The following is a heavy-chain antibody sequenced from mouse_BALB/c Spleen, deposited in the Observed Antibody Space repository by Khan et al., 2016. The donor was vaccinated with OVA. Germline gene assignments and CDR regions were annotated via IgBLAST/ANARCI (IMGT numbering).Heavy chain of an antibody. CDR1: GYSITSDYA. J-gene: IGHJ3*01. CDR2: ISYSGST. CDR3: ARWFTY. Sequence: EVQLQESGPGLVKPSQSLSLTCTVTGYSITSDYAWNWIRQFPENKLEWMGYISYSGSTTYNTSLKSRISITRDTSKNQFFLQLNSVTTEDTATYYCARWFTYWGQGTLVTVSA. V-gene: IGHV3-2*02.